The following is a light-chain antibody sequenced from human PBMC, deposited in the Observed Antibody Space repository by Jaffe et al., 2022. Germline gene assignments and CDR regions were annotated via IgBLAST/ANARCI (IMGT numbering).Light chain of an antibody. CDR3: ISYASSTTYV. Sequence: QSALTQPASVSGSPGQSITISCTGTSGDVGAYNYVSWYQQHPGKAPKLLIFEVNNRPSGVSNRFSGSKSGNTASLTISGLQAEDEADYYCISYASSTTYVFGTGTQVTVL. CDR2: EVN. J-gene: IGLJ1*01. V-gene: IGLV2-14*01. CDR1: SGDVGAYNY.